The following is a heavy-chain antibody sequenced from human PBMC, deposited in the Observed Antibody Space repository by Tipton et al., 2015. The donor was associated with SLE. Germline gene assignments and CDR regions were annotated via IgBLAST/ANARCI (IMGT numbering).Heavy chain of an antibody. CDR3: VRGARGYSYGSDEDFDS. Sequence: TLSLTCTVSGSSLTGSYWSWIRQPPGKGLEWIGYIYYTGTTKFEPSLKSRVTFSVDRSKNQFSLNVRSVTAADTAVYHCVRGARGYSYGSDEDFDSWGQGILVTVSS. CDR1: GSSLTGSY. V-gene: IGHV4-59*01. J-gene: IGHJ4*02. CDR2: IYYTGTT. D-gene: IGHD5-18*01.